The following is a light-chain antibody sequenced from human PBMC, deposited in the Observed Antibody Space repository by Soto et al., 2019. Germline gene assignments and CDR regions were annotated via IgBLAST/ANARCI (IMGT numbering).Light chain of an antibody. CDR3: SSYAGSSNV. CDR1: SSDVGGYNF. V-gene: IGLV2-14*01. CDR2: EVN. J-gene: IGLJ1*01. Sequence: QSALTQPASVSGSPGQSITISCTGTSSDVGGYNFVSWYQQHPGKAPKLMIYEVNNRPSGVSNRFSGSKSGNTASLTISGLQAEDEADYYCSSYAGSSNVFGTGTKLTVL.